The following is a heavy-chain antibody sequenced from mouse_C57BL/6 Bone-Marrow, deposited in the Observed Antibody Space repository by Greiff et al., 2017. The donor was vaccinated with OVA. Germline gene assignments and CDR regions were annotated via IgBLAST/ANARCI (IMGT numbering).Heavy chain of an antibody. CDR1: GYTFTSYW. CDR2: IDPSDSYT. CDR3: ARDITTVVARGYWYFDV. Sequence: QVQLQQPGAELVMPGASVKLSCKASGYTFTSYWMHWVKQRPGPGLEWIGEIDPSDSYTNYNQKFKGKSTLTVDKSSSTAYMQLSSLTSEDSAVYYCARDITTVVARGYWYFDVWGTGTTVTVSS. J-gene: IGHJ1*03. V-gene: IGHV1-69*01. D-gene: IGHD1-1*01.